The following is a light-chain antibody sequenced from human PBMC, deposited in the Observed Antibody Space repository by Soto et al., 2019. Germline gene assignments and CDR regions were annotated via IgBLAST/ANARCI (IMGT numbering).Light chain of an antibody. V-gene: IGKV3-20*01. CDR1: QSVSSSY. CDR3: QQYGSSPYT. J-gene: IGKJ2*01. Sequence: EIVLTQSPGTLSLSPGERATLSCRASQSVSSSYLAWYQQKPGQAPRLLIYGASSRATGIPDRFSGSGSGTDFHLTISRLDPEDFAVYYCQQYGSSPYTFGQGTKLEIK. CDR2: GAS.